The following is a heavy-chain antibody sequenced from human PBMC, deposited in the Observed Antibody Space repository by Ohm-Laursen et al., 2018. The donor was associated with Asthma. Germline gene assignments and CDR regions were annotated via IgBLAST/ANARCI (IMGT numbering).Heavy chain of an antibody. CDR3: ARGGSSGRPYYYYYGMDV. D-gene: IGHD6-19*01. J-gene: IGHJ6*02. Sequence: SLRLSCSASGFTFSSYGMHWVRQAPGKGLEWVAVISYDGSNKYYADSVKGRFTISRDNSKNTLYLQMNSLRAEDTAVYYCARGGSSGRPYYYYYGMDVWGQGTTVTVSS. CDR1: GFTFSSYG. V-gene: IGHV3-30*03. CDR2: ISYDGSNK.